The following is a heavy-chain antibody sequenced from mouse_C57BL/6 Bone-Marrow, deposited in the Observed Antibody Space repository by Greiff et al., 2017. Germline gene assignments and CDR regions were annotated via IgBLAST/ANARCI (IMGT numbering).Heavy chain of an antibody. Sequence: EVKLMESGGGLVQPGGSLKLSCAASGFTFSDYYMYWVRQTPEKRLEWVAYISNGGGSTYYPDTVKGRFTISRDNAKNTLYLQMSRLKSEDTAMYYCARRLYYYGSSDYAMDYWGQGTSVTVSS. V-gene: IGHV5-12*01. D-gene: IGHD1-1*01. CDR3: ARRLYYYGSSDYAMDY. J-gene: IGHJ4*01. CDR1: GFTFSDYY. CDR2: ISNGGGST.